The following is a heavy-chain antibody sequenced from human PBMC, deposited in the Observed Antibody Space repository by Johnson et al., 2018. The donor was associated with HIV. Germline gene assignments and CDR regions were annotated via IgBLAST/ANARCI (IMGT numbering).Heavy chain of an antibody. CDR2: IWYDGSNK. J-gene: IGHJ3*02. D-gene: IGHD2-15*01. Sequence: QVQLVESGGGVVQPGRSLRLSCAASGFTFSSYGMHWVHQAPGKGLEWVAVIWYDGSNKYYADSVKGRFTISRDNAKNSLYLQMNSLRAEDTAVYYCARDWGGYCSGGSCYGDAFDIWGQGTMVTVSS. V-gene: IGHV3-33*01. CDR1: GFTFSSYG. CDR3: ARDWGGYCSGGSCYGDAFDI.